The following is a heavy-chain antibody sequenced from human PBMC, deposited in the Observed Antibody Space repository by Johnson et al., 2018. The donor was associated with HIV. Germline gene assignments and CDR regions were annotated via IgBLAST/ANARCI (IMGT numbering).Heavy chain of an antibody. D-gene: IGHD2-15*01. J-gene: IGHJ3*02. CDR1: GFTFSDYY. Sequence: QVQLVESGGGLVKPGGSLRLSCAASGFTFSDYYMSWIRQAPGKGLEWVSYITGSGTVVYYADSVKGRFTISRDNAKNSLYLQMNSLRAEDTALYYCAKDMGGCSGGSCYLKGAFDIWGQGTMVTVSS. CDR3: AKDMGGCSGGSCYLKGAFDI. V-gene: IGHV3-11*01. CDR2: ITGSGTVV.